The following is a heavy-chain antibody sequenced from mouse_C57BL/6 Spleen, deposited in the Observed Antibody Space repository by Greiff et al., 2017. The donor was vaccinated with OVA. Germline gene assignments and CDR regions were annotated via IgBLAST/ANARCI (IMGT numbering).Heavy chain of an antibody. Sequence: QVQLQQPGAELVKPGASVKLSCKASGYTFTSYWMHWVKQRPGRGLEWIGRIDPNSGGPKYNEKFKSKATRTVDKPSSTAYMQLSSLTSEDSAVYYWARSLGQLRLPYYAMDYWGQGTSVTVSS. D-gene: IGHD3-2*02. J-gene: IGHJ4*01. CDR3: ARSLGQLRLPYYAMDY. V-gene: IGHV1-72*01. CDR2: IDPNSGGP. CDR1: GYTFTSYW.